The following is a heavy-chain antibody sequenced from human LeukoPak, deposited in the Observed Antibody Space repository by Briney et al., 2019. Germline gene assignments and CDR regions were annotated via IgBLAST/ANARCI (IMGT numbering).Heavy chain of an antibody. CDR2: ISSNGGST. J-gene: IGHJ4*02. CDR1: GFTFSSYA. V-gene: IGHV3-64*01. CDR3: ASRVQGY. Sequence: GGSLRLSCAASGFTFSSYAMHWVRQAPGKGLEYVSAISSNGGSTYYANSVKGRFTFSRDNSKNTLYLQMGSLRAEDMAVYYCASRVQGYWGQGTLVTVSS.